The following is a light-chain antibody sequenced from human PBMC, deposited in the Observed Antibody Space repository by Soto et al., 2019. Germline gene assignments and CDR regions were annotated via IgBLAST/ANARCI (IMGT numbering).Light chain of an antibody. CDR3: GSWDTSLSLCYV. Sequence: QSVLTQPPSVSAAPGQNVTISCSGTSSNIGNNFVSWYQHLPGTAPKILIYDNVKRPSGIPDRFSGFKSGASATLGITGLQTGDEADYYCGSWDTSLSLCYVFGTGTQVTVL. J-gene: IGLJ1*01. V-gene: IGLV1-51*01. CDR1: SSNIGNNF. CDR2: DNV.